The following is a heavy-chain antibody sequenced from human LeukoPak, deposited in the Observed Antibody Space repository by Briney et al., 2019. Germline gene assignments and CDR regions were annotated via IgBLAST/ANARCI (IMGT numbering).Heavy chain of an antibody. J-gene: IGHJ3*02. D-gene: IGHD3-22*01. CDR3: ARGQTNYDSSGYYYGDDAFDI. Sequence: ASVKVSCKASGYTFTSYGISWVRQAPGQGLELMGWISAYNGNTNYAQKLQGRVTMTTDTSTSTAYMELRSLRSDDTDVYYCARGQTNYDSSGYYYGDDAFDIWGQGTMVTVSS. CDR2: ISAYNGNT. CDR1: GYTFTSYG. V-gene: IGHV1-18*01.